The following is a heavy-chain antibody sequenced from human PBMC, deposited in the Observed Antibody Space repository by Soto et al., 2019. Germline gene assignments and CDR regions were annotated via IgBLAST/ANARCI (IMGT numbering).Heavy chain of an antibody. CDR2: IYSVGIT. J-gene: IGHJ6*02. CDR3: ARGYGAAPPGRYSMDV. V-gene: IGHV3-53*01. D-gene: IGHD6-6*01. CDR1: VFTFSSNY. Sequence: GSLRLSFAASVFTFSSNYMSWGRQAGGKGREWVSVIYSVGITYYADSWKVRFTISRDNAKNTLYLHMNSLRAEDTAVYYCARGYGAAPPGRYSMDVWGQGTTVTVSS.